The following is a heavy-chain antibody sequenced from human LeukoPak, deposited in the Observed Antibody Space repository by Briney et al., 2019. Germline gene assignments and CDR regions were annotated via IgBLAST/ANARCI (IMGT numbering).Heavy chain of an antibody. Sequence: ASVKVSCKASGYTFTGYYMHWVRQAPGQGLEWMGWINPNSGNTGYAQKFQGRVTMTRNTSISTAYMELSSLRSEDTAVYYCARGSRALWFGESRNNWFDPWGQGTLVTVSS. CDR3: ARGSRALWFGESRNNWFDP. J-gene: IGHJ5*02. D-gene: IGHD3-10*01. CDR1: GYTFTGYY. V-gene: IGHV1-8*02. CDR2: INPNSGNT.